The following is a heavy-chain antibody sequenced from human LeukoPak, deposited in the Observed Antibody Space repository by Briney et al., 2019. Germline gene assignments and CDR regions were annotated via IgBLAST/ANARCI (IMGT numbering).Heavy chain of an antibody. J-gene: IGHJ6*03. CDR2: IYFSGST. D-gene: IGHD3-10*01. Sequence: SETLSLTCTVSGGSINSSSYYWGWVRQPPGTGLEWIGSIYFSGSTYYNPSLKSRVTISVDTSKNQFSLKLTSVTAADTAVYYCARVPRLLSFGDLSEYFYYMDVWGKGTTVTVSS. CDR3: ARVPRLLSFGDLSEYFYYMDV. V-gene: IGHV4-39*07. CDR1: GGSINSSSYY.